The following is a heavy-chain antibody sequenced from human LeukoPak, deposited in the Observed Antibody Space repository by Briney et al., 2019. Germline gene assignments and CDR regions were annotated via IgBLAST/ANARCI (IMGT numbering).Heavy chain of an antibody. CDR1: GFTFTSYG. J-gene: IGHJ6*03. Sequence: PGGSLRLSCAASGFTFTSYGMHWVRQAPGEGLEWVAFIRYDGSNKYYADSVKGRFTISRDNSKNTLYLQMNSLRAEDTAVYYCAKAPFWSGYYYYYYMDVWGKGTTVTVSS. D-gene: IGHD3-3*01. CDR2: IRYDGSNK. CDR3: AKAPFWSGYYYYYYMDV. V-gene: IGHV3-30*02.